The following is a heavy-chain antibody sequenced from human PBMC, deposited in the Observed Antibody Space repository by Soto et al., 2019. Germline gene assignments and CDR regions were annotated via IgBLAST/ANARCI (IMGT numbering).Heavy chain of an antibody. CDR2: IIPIFGTA. CDR3: ARMGGHGGNSVYYYYYGMDV. Sequence: QVQLVQSGAEVKKPGSSVKVSCKASGGTFSSYAISWVRQAPGQGLEWMGGIIPIFGTANYAQKFQGRVTITADESTSTAYMELSSLRSEDTAVYYCARMGGHGGNSVYYYYYGMDVWGQGTTVTVSS. J-gene: IGHJ6*02. V-gene: IGHV1-69*01. CDR1: GGTFSSYA. D-gene: IGHD2-21*02.